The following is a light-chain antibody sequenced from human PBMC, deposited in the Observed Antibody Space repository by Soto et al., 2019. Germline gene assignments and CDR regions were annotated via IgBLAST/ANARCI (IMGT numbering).Light chain of an antibody. CDR1: VSDVGGYDS. Sequence: QSALTQPASVSGSPGQSITISCTGTVSDVGGYDSVSWYQQHPGRAPKLIIYGVNNRPSGVSNRFSASKSADTASLTISGLQAEDEANYYCCSYTTSTTYVFGTVIKVTV. J-gene: IGLJ1*01. CDR3: CSYTTSTTYV. V-gene: IGLV2-14*03. CDR2: GVN.